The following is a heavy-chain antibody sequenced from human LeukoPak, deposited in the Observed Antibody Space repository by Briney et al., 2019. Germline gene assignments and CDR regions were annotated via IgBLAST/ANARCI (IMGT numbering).Heavy chain of an antibody. V-gene: IGHV3-23*01. D-gene: IGHD5-24*01. Sequence: GGSLRLSCAGSGFRFSGYAMSWVRQAPGKGLDWVSTISGSGDTTYYADSVKGRFAISRDNAKNSVYLQMNSLRVDDTAIYYCATRLPFTGYKNWGQGTLVTVSS. CDR2: ISGSGDTT. CDR1: GFRFSGYA. CDR3: ATRLPFTGYKN. J-gene: IGHJ4*01.